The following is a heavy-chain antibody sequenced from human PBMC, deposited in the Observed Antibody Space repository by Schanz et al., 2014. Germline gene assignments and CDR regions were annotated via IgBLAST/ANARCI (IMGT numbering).Heavy chain of an antibody. CDR1: GFTFSSYA. Sequence: EVQLVESGGGLVQPGRSLRLSCAASGFTFSSYAMHWVRQAPGKGLEYVSTINSNGGSTYYANSVKGRFSISRDNSKNTLYLQMGSLRAEDMAVYYCARGRAVAGTGYFDYWGQGTLVTVSS. D-gene: IGHD6-19*01. J-gene: IGHJ4*02. V-gene: IGHV3-64*01. CDR2: INSNGGST. CDR3: ARGRAVAGTGYFDY.